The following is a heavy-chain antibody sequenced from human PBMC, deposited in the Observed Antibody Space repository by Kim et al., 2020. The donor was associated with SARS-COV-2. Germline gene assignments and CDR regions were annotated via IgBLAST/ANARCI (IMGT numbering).Heavy chain of an antibody. D-gene: IGHD6-25*01. CDR3: ARAEGLAAIDY. J-gene: IGHJ4*02. Sequence: ESVKGHSTVSRDNAKNSLYLQMDGLRAEDTAVYYCARAEGLAAIDYWGQGSLVVVSS. V-gene: IGHV3-11*01.